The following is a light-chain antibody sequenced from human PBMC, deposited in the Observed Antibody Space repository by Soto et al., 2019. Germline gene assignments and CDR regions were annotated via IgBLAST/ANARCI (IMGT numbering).Light chain of an antibody. J-gene: IGLJ1*01. CDR3: FSFTTTSTHV. V-gene: IGLV2-8*01. CDR2: EVS. Sequence: QSALTQPPSASGSPGQSVTISCTGTSSDVGSYRFVSWYQQHPGKAPKLLIYEVSKRPSGVPDRFSGSKSGNTAYLTISGLQVEDEAEYFCFSFTTTSTHVFGTGTKLTVL. CDR1: SSDVGSYRF.